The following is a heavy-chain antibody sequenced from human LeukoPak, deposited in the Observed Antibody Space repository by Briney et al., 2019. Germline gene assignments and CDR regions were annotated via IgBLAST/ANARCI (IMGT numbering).Heavy chain of an antibody. CDR1: GGSISSHY. CDR2: IYFSGST. Sequence: PSETLSLTCTVSGGSISSHYCSWIRQPPGKGLEWIGYIYFSGSTNYNPSLKSRVTISLGTSKNQFSLKLSSVTAADTAVYYCARGPGPVAATNWGQGTLVTVSS. V-gene: IGHV4-59*11. D-gene: IGHD6-19*01. CDR3: ARGPGPVAATN. J-gene: IGHJ4*02.